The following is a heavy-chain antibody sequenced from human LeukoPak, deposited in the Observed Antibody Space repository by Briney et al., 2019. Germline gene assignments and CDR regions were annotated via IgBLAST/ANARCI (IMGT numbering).Heavy chain of an antibody. CDR1: GGSINSHY. CDR2: IYSTGKN. CDR3: VRRDTGWNYFDY. D-gene: IGHD6-19*01. Sequence: SETLSLTCAVSGGSINSHYWGWIRQPPGKGLQWIGDIYSTGKNNYNPSLKSRVPISLDTSKSHLSLHLTSVLAADTAIYYCVRRDTGWNYFDYWGQGILVTVSS. J-gene: IGHJ4*02. V-gene: IGHV4-4*08.